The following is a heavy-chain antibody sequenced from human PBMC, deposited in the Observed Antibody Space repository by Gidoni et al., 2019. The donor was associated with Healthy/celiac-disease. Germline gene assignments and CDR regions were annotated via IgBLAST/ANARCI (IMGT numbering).Heavy chain of an antibody. D-gene: IGHD3-16*01. V-gene: IGHV4-34*01. CDR1: GGSFSGYY. J-gene: IGHJ4*02. CDR3: ARISLTRGSLGDY. CDR2: INHSGST. Sequence: QVQLQQWGAGLLKPSETLSLTCAVYGGSFSGYYWSWIRQPPGKGLEWIGEINHSGSTNYNPSLKSRVTISVDTSKNQFSLKLSSVTAADTAVYYCARISLTRGSLGDYWGQGTLVTVSS.